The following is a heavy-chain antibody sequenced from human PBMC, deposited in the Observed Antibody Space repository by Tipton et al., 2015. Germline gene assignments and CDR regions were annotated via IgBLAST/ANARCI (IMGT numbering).Heavy chain of an antibody. Sequence: TLSLTCTVSGGSISSYYWSWIRQPPGKELEWIGYIQYSGSTYYNPSLKSRVTISADTSKNQFSLKLSSVTAADTAVYYCARDAGRYYDSSGLSWYFDLWGRGTLVTVSS. V-gene: IGHV4-59*12. CDR3: ARDAGRYYDSSGLSWYFDL. CDR2: IQYSGST. D-gene: IGHD3-22*01. CDR1: GGSISSYY. J-gene: IGHJ2*01.